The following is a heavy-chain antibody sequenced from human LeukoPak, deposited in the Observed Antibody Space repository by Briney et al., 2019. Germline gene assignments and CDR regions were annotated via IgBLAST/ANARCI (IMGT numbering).Heavy chain of an antibody. J-gene: IGHJ4*02. CDR3: ARAYCSSTSCYFDY. Sequence: PSETLSLTCTVSGGSISSYYWSWIRQPPGEGLEWIGYIYYSGSTNYNPSLKSRVTISVDTSKNQFSLKLSSVTAADTAVYYCARAYCSSTSCYFDYWGQGTLVTVSS. D-gene: IGHD2-2*01. V-gene: IGHV4-59*01. CDR1: GGSISSYY. CDR2: IYYSGST.